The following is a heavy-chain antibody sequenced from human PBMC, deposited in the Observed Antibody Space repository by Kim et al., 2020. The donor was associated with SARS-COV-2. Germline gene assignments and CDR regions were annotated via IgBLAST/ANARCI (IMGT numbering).Heavy chain of an antibody. CDR3: ARVVHYDSSGYYIGNDFDY. J-gene: IGHJ4*02. CDR1: GGSISSSNW. V-gene: IGHV4-4*02. D-gene: IGHD3-22*01. Sequence: SETLSLTCAVSGGSISSSNWWSWVRQPPGKGLEWIGEIYHSGSTNYNPSLKSRVTISVDKSKNQFSLKLSSVTAADTAVYYCARVVHYDSSGYYIGNDFDYWSQGTLVTVSS. CDR2: IYHSGST.